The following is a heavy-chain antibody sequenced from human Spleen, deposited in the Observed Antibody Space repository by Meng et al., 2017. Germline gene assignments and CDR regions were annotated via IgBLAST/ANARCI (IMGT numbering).Heavy chain of an antibody. CDR1: GYAFTDFY. V-gene: IGHV1-2*06. D-gene: IGHD6-13*01. CDR2: INPNSGGT. CDR3: AREDPGIAAAGCDY. Sequence: QVQLVQSGAEVKKPGASGKVSCQASGYAFTDFYIHWIRQAPGQGLEWMGRINPNSGGTNYAQKFQGRVTMTRDTSISTAYMELSRLRSDDTAVYYCAREDPGIAAAGCDYWGQGTLVTVSS. J-gene: IGHJ4*02.